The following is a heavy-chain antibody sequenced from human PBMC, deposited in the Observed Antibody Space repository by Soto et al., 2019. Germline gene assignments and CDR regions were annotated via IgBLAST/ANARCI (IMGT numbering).Heavy chain of an antibody. J-gene: IGHJ3*02. Sequence: SGPTLVKPTQTLTLTCTFSGFSLSTSGVGVGWIRQPPGKALEWLALIYWDDDKRYSPSLKSRLTITKDTSKNQVVLTMTNMDPVDTATYYCAHTPRTLLWFGELRVRSHLGYAFDIWGQGTMVTVSS. D-gene: IGHD3-10*01. CDR1: GFSLSTSGVG. CDR2: IYWDDDK. V-gene: IGHV2-5*02. CDR3: AHTPRTLLWFGELRVRSHLGYAFDI.